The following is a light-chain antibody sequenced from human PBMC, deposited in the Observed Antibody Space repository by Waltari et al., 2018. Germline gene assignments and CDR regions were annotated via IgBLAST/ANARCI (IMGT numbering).Light chain of an antibody. CDR3: SSYTPSNAPGG. V-gene: IGLV2-14*01. CDR2: EVS. J-gene: IGLJ1*01. Sequence: QSALTQPASVPGSPGQSITISCTGTDSDVGAYHFVSWYRQHPGKAPHRIRYEVSERPPCISAHVSVSQSDIPASLPISCLQADCEAVYYCSSYTPSNAPGGFGTGTKVTVL. CDR1: DSDVGAYHF.